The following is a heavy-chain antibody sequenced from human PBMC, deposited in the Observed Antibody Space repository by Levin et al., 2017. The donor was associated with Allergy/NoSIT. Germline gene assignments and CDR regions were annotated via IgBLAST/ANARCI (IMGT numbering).Heavy chain of an antibody. CDR2: INHSGST. J-gene: IGHJ4*02. CDR3: ARGGGRYCSSTSCYDY. CDR1: GGSFSGYY. V-gene: IGHV4-34*01. D-gene: IGHD2-2*01. Sequence: SQTLSLTCAVYGGSFSGYYWSWIRQPPGKGLEWIGEINHSGSTNYNPSLKSRVTISVDTSKNQFSLKLSSVTAADTAVYYCARGGGRYCSSTSCYDYWGQGTLVTVSS.